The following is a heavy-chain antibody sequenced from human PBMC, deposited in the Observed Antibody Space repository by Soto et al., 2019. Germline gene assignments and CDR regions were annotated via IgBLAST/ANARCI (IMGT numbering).Heavy chain of an antibody. CDR2: ISGSGDST. V-gene: IGHV3-23*01. D-gene: IGHD3-9*01. Sequence: EVQLLESGGGLVQPGGSLRLSCAASGFTFSSYAMSWVRQAPGKVLEWVSAISGSGDSTYYADSVKGRFTISRDNSKNTLYLQMNSLRAEDTAVYYCAKGGEGVRYFDWLLYSNWFDPWGQGTLVTVSS. CDR3: AKGGEGVRYFDWLLYSNWFDP. J-gene: IGHJ5*02. CDR1: GFTFSSYA.